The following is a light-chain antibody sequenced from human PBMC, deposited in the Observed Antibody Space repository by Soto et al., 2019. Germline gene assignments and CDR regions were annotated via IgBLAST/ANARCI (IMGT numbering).Light chain of an antibody. Sequence: QSVLTQQPSASGTPGQRVIISWLGGNSNIGTNYVYWYQQFPGTAPRLLIQSTDERPSGVPDRFAGSKSGTSASLAISGLQSEDEADYYCAAWDDNLSIQVFGTGTKLTVL. J-gene: IGLJ1*01. CDR1: NSNIGTNY. V-gene: IGLV1-47*02. CDR2: STD. CDR3: AAWDDNLSIQV.